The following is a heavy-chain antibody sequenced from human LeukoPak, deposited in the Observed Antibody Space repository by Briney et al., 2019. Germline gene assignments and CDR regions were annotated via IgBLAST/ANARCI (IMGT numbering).Heavy chain of an antibody. CDR3: AKDFNSIAVAGTFDS. CDR2: IRFDGSIK. J-gene: IGHJ4*02. D-gene: IGHD6-13*01. CDR1: GFTFSSYG. Sequence: GGSLRLSCAASGFTFSSYGMHWVRQAPGKGLEWVAFIRFDGSIKYYADSVKGRFTISRDNSKNTLYLQMNSLRAEDTAVYYCAKDFNSIAVAGTFDSWGQGTLVTVSS. V-gene: IGHV3-30*02.